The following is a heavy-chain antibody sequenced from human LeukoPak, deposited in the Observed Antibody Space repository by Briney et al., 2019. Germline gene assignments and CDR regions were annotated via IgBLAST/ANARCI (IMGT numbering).Heavy chain of an antibody. V-gene: IGHV3-7*01. CDR2: IKQDGSEK. Sequence: GGSLRLSCAASGFTFSSYWMSWVRQAPGKGLEWVANIKQDGSEKYYVDSVKGRFTISRDNAKNSLYLQMNSLRAEDTAVYYCARDGRAPGLYFDLWGQGTLVTVSS. CDR3: ARDGRAPGLYFDL. D-gene: IGHD6-13*01. CDR1: GFTFSSYW. J-gene: IGHJ4*01.